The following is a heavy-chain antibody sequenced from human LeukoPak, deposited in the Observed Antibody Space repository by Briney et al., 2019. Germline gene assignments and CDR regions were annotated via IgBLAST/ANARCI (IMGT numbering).Heavy chain of an antibody. CDR2: IYTGGST. Sequence: GGSLRLSCAASGFTVSSNYMSWVRQAPGKGLKWVSVIYTGGSTYYAESVKGRFTISRDNAKNSLYLHMNSLRPDDKAVYYCARGRSITILRGVAISDGFDIWGQGTKVTVS. CDR3: ARGRSITILRGVAISDGFDI. D-gene: IGHD3-10*01. V-gene: IGHV3-53*01. CDR1: GFTVSSNY. J-gene: IGHJ3*02.